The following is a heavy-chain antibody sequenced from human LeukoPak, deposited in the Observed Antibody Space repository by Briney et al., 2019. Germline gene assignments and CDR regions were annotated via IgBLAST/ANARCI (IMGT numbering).Heavy chain of an antibody. CDR2: ISDSGGST. Sequence: GGSLRLSCSASGFPFSSYAMHWVRQAPGKGPEYVSAISDSGGSTYYADSVNGRFTISRDNSKNTMYLQMSSLRAEDTAVYFCVRGYSFGPYGMDVWGQGTTVTVFS. CDR3: VRGYSFGPYGMDV. J-gene: IGHJ6*02. V-gene: IGHV3-64D*09. D-gene: IGHD2-15*01. CDR1: GFPFSSYA.